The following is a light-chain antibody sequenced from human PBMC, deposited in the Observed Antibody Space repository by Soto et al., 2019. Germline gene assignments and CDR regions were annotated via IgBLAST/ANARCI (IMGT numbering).Light chain of an antibody. V-gene: IGKV3-11*01. J-gene: IGKJ4*01. Sequence: EIVLTQSPATLSSFPGDRVTLSCRASQYINTRLAWYQHRPGQAPRLLIYDASNRATGIPARFSGSGSGTDFTLTISSLEPEDFAVYYCQQRSNWPLTFGGGTKVDTK. CDR3: QQRSNWPLT. CDR2: DAS. CDR1: QYINTR.